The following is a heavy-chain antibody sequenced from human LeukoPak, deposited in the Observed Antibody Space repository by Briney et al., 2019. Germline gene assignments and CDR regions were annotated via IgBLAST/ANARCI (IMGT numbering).Heavy chain of an antibody. V-gene: IGHV3-48*03. CDR3: ARGPSIAARYDAFDI. CDR1: EFTFTSYE. CDR2: ISSSGNTI. Sequence: GGSLRLSCAASEFTFTSYELNWVRQAPGKGLEWVSYISSSGNTIFYADSVKGRFTISRDNAKNSLYLQVISLRAEDTAVYYCARGPSIAARYDAFDIWGQGTMVTVSS. D-gene: IGHD6-6*01. J-gene: IGHJ3*02.